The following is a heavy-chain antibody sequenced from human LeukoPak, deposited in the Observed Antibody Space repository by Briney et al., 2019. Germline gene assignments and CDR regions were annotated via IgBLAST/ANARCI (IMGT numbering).Heavy chain of an antibody. Sequence: PGGSLRLSCAASGFTFSSYGMHWVRQAPGKGLEWVAVIWYDGSNKYYADSVKGRFTISRDNSKNTLYLQMNSLRAEDTAVHYCARVGQVTYAFDIWGQGTMVTVSS. J-gene: IGHJ3*02. CDR2: IWYDGSNK. V-gene: IGHV3-33*01. CDR1: GFTFSSYG. D-gene: IGHD5-18*01. CDR3: ARVGQVTYAFDI.